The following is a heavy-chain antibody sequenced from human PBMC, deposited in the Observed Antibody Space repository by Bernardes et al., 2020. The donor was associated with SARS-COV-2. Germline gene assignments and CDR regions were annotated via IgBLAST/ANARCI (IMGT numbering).Heavy chain of an antibody. V-gene: IGHV4-30-2*01. Sequence: SETLSLTCVVSVGSISSGAYSWSWIWQPPGQGLEWLGYIYYSGNTYYNPSLKSRVTISVDRSKNQFSVKLTSVTAADTAVYYCARGDGCSSTSCFAEYFQHWGQGTLVTVSS. CDR1: VGSISSGAYS. J-gene: IGHJ1*01. CDR2: IYYSGNT. CDR3: ARGDGCSSTSCFAEYFQH. D-gene: IGHD2-2*01.